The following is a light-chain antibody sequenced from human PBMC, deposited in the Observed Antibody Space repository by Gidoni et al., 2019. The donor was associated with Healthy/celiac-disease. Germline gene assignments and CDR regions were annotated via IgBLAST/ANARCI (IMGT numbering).Light chain of an antibody. V-gene: IGKV3-15*01. Sequence: DRVMTQSQATLSVSPGERATLYCRASQSVRSNLAWYQQKPGQAPRLIIYGASTRATGTPARFSGSGSGTEFTLTISSLQAEDFAVYYCQQYNNWPPLTFGGGTKVEIK. CDR1: QSVRSN. CDR2: GAS. J-gene: IGKJ4*01. CDR3: QQYNNWPPLT.